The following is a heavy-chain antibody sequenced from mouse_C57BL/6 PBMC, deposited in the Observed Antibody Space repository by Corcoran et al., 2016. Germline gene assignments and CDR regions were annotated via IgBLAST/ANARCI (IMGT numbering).Heavy chain of an antibody. J-gene: IGHJ1*03. D-gene: IGHD1-1*01. CDR2: INPNNGGT. CDR3: ARHYGSSYGYFYV. CDR1: GYTFTDYY. V-gene: IGHV1-26*01. Sequence: EVQLQQSGPELVKPGASVKISCKASGYTFTDYYMNWVKQSHGKSLEWIGDINPNNGGTSYNQKFKGKATLTVDKSSSTAYMELRSLTSEDSAVYYCARHYGSSYGYFYVWGTGTTVTVSS.